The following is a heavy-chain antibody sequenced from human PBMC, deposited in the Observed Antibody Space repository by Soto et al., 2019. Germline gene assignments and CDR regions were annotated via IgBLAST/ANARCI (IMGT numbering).Heavy chain of an antibody. Sequence: PGGSLRLSCAASGFTFSSYSMNWVRQAPGKGLEWVSYISSSSSTIYYADSVKGRFTISRDNSKKTLYLQMNSLRPEDTALYYCAKDEYYYSRSGYYIFDSWGQGTLVTAPQ. D-gene: IGHD3-22*01. CDR3: AKDEYYYSRSGYYIFDS. CDR1: GFTFSSYS. V-gene: IGHV3-48*01. CDR2: ISSSSSTI. J-gene: IGHJ4*02.